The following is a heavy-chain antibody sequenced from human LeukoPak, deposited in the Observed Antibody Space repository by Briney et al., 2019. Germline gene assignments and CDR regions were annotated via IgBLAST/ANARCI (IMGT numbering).Heavy chain of an antibody. CDR1: GYTFTSYD. CDR3: ARAGSHYYDILTGYYTDYYYYGMDV. V-gene: IGHV1-8*01. D-gene: IGHD3-9*01. CDR2: MNPNSGNT. Sequence: ASVKVSCKASGYTFTSYDINWVRQATGQGLEWMGWMNPNSGNTGYAQKFQGRVTMTRNTSISTAYVELSSLRSEDTAVYYCARAGSHYYDILTGYYTDYYYYGMDVWGQGTTVTVSS. J-gene: IGHJ6*02.